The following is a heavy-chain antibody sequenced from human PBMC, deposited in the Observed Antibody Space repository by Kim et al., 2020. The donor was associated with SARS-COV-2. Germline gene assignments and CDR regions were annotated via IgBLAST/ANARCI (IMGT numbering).Heavy chain of an antibody. CDR2: INHSGST. CDR1: GGSFSGYY. Sequence: SETLSLTCAVYGGSFSGYYWSWIRQPPGKGLEWIGEINHSGSTNYNPSLKSRVTISVDTSKNQFSLKLSSVTAADTAVYYCARAFEYSSSDWFDPWGQGTLVTVSS. J-gene: IGHJ5*02. V-gene: IGHV4-34*01. CDR3: ARAFEYSSSDWFDP. D-gene: IGHD6-6*01.